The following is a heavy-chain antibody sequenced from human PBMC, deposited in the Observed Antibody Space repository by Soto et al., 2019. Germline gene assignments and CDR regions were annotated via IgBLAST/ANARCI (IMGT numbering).Heavy chain of an antibody. J-gene: IGHJ4*02. V-gene: IGHV1-18*01. CDR1: GFTFSDYG. D-gene: IGHD6-19*01. Sequence: QIQLVQSGAEVKTPGASVKVSCKASGFTFSDYGFSWVRQAPGRGLEWMGWISAFNGETNYTQKSEGRVAMTTDAATTTAYMELRSLTVDDTAVYYCVRDQQWLLPVPLNFDYWGQGTVVTVSS. CDR2: ISAFNGET. CDR3: VRDQQWLLPVPLNFDY.